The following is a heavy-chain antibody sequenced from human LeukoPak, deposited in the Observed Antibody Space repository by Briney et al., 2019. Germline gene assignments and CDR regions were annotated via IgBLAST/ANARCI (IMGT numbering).Heavy chain of an antibody. J-gene: IGHJ6*03. Sequence: GGSLRLSCAASGFTFSSYWMSWVRQAPGKGLEWVANIKQDGSEKYYVDSVKGRFTISRDNSKNTLYLQMNSLTAEDTAVYYCAKDFWFGELTTNMDVWGKGTTVTISS. V-gene: IGHV3-7*03. CDR1: GFTFSSYW. D-gene: IGHD3-10*01. CDR3: AKDFWFGELTTNMDV. CDR2: IKQDGSEK.